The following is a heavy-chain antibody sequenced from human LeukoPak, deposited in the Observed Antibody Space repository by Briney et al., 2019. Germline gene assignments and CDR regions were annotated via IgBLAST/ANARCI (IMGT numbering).Heavy chain of an antibody. V-gene: IGHV3-48*04. Sequence: QSGGSLRLSCAASGFTFSSYSMNWVRQAPGKGLEWVSYISSSSSTIYYADSVKGRFTISRDNAKNSLYLQMNSLRAEDTAVYYCVGGSGWYLMSFDYWGQGTLVTVSS. D-gene: IGHD6-19*01. J-gene: IGHJ4*02. CDR2: ISSSSSTI. CDR1: GFTFSSYS. CDR3: VGGSGWYLMSFDY.